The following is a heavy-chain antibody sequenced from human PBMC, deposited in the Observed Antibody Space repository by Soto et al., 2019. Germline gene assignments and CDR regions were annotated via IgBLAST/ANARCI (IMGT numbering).Heavy chain of an antibody. Sequence: ASVKVSCKASGYTFTSYDINWVRQATGQGLEWMGWMNPNSGNTGYAQKFQGRVTMTRNTSISTAYMELSSLRSEDTAVYYCASLPWANYDYYGMDVWGQGTTVTVSS. J-gene: IGHJ6*02. V-gene: IGHV1-8*01. D-gene: IGHD7-27*01. CDR1: GYTFTSYD. CDR2: MNPNSGNT. CDR3: ASLPWANYDYYGMDV.